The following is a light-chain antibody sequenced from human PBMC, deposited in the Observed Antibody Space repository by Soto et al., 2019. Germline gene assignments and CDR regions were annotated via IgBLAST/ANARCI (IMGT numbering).Light chain of an antibody. J-gene: IGLJ2*01. Sequence: QSALTQPASVSGSPGQSITISCTGTSSDVGGYNYVSWYQQHPGKAPKLMIYDVSNRPSGVSXRFSGSKSGNTASLTISGXXXEDEAXXXXSSYTSSSTYVVFGGGTKLTVL. CDR1: SSDVGGYNY. V-gene: IGLV2-14*01. CDR2: DVS. CDR3: SSYTSSSTYVV.